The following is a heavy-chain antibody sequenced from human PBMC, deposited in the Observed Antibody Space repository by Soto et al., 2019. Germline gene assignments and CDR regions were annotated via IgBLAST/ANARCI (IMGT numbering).Heavy chain of an antibody. V-gene: IGHV4-34*01. CDR2: INHSGST. CDR1: GGSFSGYY. J-gene: IGHJ4*02. Sequence: PSETLSLTCAVYGGSFSGYYWSWIRQPPGKGLEWIGEINHSGSTNYNPSLKSRVTISVDTSKNQFSLKLSSVTAADTAVYYCARGGYGDSDYWGQGTLVTVSS. D-gene: IGHD4-17*01. CDR3: ARGGYGDSDY.